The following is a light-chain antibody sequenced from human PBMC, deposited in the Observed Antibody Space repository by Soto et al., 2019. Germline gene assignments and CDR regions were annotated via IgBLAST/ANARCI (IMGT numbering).Light chain of an antibody. CDR2: EVT. V-gene: IGLV2-8*01. J-gene: IGLJ1*01. CDR3: SSYAGSSTLYV. Sequence: QSVLTQPPSASGSLGQSVTISCTGTASDVGVYNYVSWYQQHPGKAPKLMIYEVTKRPSGVPDRFSGSKSGNTASLTVSGLQAEDEADYYCSSYAGSSTLYVFDTGTKVTVL. CDR1: ASDVGVYNY.